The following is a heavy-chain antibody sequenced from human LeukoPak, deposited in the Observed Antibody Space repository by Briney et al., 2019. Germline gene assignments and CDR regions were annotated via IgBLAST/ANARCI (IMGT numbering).Heavy chain of an antibody. CDR2: ISGSGGST. CDR3: ARGTYYDSSGYYVTPGDY. J-gene: IGHJ4*02. V-gene: IGHV3-23*01. Sequence: GGSLRLSCAASGFTFSSYAMSWVRQAPGKGLEWVSAISGSGGSTYYADSVKGRFTISRDNAKNSLYLQMNSLRAEDTAVYYCARGTYYDSSGYYVTPGDYWGQGALVTVSS. CDR1: GFTFSSYA. D-gene: IGHD3-22*01.